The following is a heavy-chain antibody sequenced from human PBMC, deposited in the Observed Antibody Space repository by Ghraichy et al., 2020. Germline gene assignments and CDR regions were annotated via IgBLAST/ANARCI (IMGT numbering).Heavy chain of an antibody. CDR2: ISSSSSYI. Sequence: LSLTCAASGFTFSSYSMNWVRQAPGKGLEWVSSISSSSSYIYYADSVKGRFTISRDNAKNSLYLQMNSLRAEDTAVYYCARGGWDYDDSSGYEGAYYGMDVWGQGTTVTVSS. J-gene: IGHJ6*02. CDR3: ARGGWDYDDSSGYEGAYYGMDV. CDR1: GFTFSSYS. D-gene: IGHD3-22*01. V-gene: IGHV3-21*01.